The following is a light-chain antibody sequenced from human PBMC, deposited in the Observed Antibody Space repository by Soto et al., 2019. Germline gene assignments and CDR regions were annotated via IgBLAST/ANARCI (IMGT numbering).Light chain of an antibody. CDR3: QQYGT. CDR2: KAS. CDR1: QGISSY. J-gene: IGKJ1*01. Sequence: DIQLTQSPSFLSASVGDRVTITCRASQGISSYLAWYQQKPGKAPKLLIYKASSLESGVPSRFSGSGSGTEFTLTISSLQPDDFATYYCQQYGTFGQGTKVEIK. V-gene: IGKV1-5*03.